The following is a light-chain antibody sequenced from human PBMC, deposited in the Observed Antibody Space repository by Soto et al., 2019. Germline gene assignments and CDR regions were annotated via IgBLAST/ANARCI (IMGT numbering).Light chain of an antibody. Sequence: EMVLTHSPATLSLSPRDRDTLSCRARQTISIYLAWYQQKPGQTPRLLIYDASNRATGTPARFSGSGSGTDFTLTISSLEPEDFAVYYCQQRKYWPPITFGQGTRLEIK. CDR1: QTISIY. CDR3: QQRKYWPPIT. V-gene: IGKV3-11*01. J-gene: IGKJ5*01. CDR2: DAS.